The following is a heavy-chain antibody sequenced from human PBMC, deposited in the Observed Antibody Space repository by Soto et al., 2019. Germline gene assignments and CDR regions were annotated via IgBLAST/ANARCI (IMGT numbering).Heavy chain of an antibody. V-gene: IGHV1-18*01. D-gene: IGHD2-2*01. CDR2: ISAYNGNT. CDR3: ARGPGRYCSSTSCPRNWFDP. J-gene: IGHJ5*02. Sequence: GASVKVSCKASGYTFTSYGISWVRQAPGQGLEWMGWISAYNGNTNYAQKLQGRVTMTTDTSTSTAYMELRSLRSDDTAVYYCARGPGRYCSSTSCPRNWFDPWGQGTLVTVSS. CDR1: GYTFTSYG.